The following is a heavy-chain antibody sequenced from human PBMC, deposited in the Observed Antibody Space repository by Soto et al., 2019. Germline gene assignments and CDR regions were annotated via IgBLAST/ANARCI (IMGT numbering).Heavy chain of an antibody. CDR1: GGSSSSSSFY. V-gene: IGHV4-39*01. CDR2: VYYGGST. CDR3: ARQARTVNRYPYYCGMDV. Sequence: QLQLQDSGPGLMKPSETLSITCTVSGGSSSSSSFYWGWIRQPPGKGLEWIGSVYYGGSTYYNPSLEGRVTISVDTSKNKSSLRLSSVTAADTAMYYCARQARTVNRYPYYCGMDVWGQGTTVTVSS. J-gene: IGHJ6*02. D-gene: IGHD1-20*01.